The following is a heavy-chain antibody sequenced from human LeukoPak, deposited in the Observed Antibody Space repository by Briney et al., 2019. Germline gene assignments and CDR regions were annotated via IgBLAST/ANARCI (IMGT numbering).Heavy chain of an antibody. V-gene: IGHV4-31*03. Sequence: SETLSLTCTVSGGSISSGGYYWSWLRQHPGKGLEWIGYIYYSGSTYYNPSLKSRVTISVDTSKNQFSLKLSSVTAADTAVYYCARDSTMVRGVHDAFDIWGQGTMVTVSS. CDR2: IYYSGST. CDR3: ARDSTMVRGVHDAFDI. J-gene: IGHJ3*02. CDR1: GGSISSGGYY. D-gene: IGHD3-10*01.